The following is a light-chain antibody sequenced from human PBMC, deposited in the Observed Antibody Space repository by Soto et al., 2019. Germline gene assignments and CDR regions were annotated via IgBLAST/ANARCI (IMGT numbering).Light chain of an antibody. V-gene: IGKV3-11*01. CDR2: DAS. Sequence: EIVLTQSPATLSLSPGERATLFCRASQGVFMYLAWYQQKPGQAPRLLIYDASNRAAGIPARFSGSGSGTDFPLSISSLEPEDFAFYYCQQRSNWPATFGGGTKVEIK. CDR3: QQRSNWPAT. J-gene: IGKJ4*01. CDR1: QGVFMY.